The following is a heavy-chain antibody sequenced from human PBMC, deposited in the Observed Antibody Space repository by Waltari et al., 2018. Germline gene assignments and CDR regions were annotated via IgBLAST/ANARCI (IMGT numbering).Heavy chain of an antibody. V-gene: IGHV3-23*01. J-gene: IGHJ4*02. CDR3: AKGGIASAKLDY. D-gene: IGHD6-13*01. CDR2: ISGSGGST. Sequence: EVQLLESGGGLVQPGGSLRLSCAASGCPFSSYAMSWVRQAPGKGLDWGRAISGSGGSTYYADSVKGRFTISRDNSKNTLYLQMNSLRAEDTAVYYCAKGGIASAKLDYWGQGTLVTVSS. CDR1: GCPFSSYA.